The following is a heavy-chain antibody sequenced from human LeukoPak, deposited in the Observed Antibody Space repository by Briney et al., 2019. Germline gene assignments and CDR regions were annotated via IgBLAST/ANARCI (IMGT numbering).Heavy chain of an antibody. CDR1: GYTLTELS. CDR2: FDPEDGET. V-gene: IGHV1-24*01. D-gene: IGHD2-15*01. J-gene: IGHJ6*02. CDR3: ATDLGYCSGGSCTSRYYYYGMDV. Sequence: ASVKVSCKVSGYTLTELSMHWVRQAPGKGLEWMGGFDPEDGETIYAQKFQGRVTMTEDTSTDTAYMELSSLRSEDTAVYYCATDLGYCSGGSCTSRYYYYGMDVWGQGTTVTVSS.